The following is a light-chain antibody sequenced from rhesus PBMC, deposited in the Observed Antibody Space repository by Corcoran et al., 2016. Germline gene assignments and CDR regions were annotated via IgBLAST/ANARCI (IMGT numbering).Light chain of an antibody. V-gene: IGKV1S12*01. CDR2: AAS. J-gene: IGKJ1*01. CDR3: QHYYDNPRT. Sequence: DIQMTQSPSALSASVGDRVTISRRASQNIYRNLAWYQQKTGKAPKLLIYAASSLQTGIPSRFSGSRSGTAFTLTISSLQPEDSETYFCQHYYDNPRTFGQGTKVEIK. CDR1: QNIYRN.